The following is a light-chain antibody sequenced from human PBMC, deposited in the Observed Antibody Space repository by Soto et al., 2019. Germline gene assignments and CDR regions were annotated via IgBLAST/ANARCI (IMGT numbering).Light chain of an antibody. V-gene: IGKV3-20*01. CDR1: QSVSSSY. CDR2: AAS. Sequence: EVEFTQSPGTLAWSPGERATLSCRDSQSVSSSYLVWHQQKPGQAPRLLIYAASRRATGIPDRFSGSGSGTDFTLTISRLEPEDFAVYYCQQYGSSPWTFGQGTKVDIK. J-gene: IGKJ1*01. CDR3: QQYGSSPWT.